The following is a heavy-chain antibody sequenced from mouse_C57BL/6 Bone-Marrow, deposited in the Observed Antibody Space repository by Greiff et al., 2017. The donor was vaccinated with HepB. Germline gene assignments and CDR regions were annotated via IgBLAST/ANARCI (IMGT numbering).Heavy chain of an antibody. Sequence: EVKLVESGGGLVQPGESLKLSCESNEYEFPSHDMSWVRKTPEKRLELVAAINSDGGSTYYPDTMERRFISSGDNTKKTLYLQMSSLRSEDTALYYCAREDGYDGYYFDYWGQGTTLTVSS. D-gene: IGHD2-2*01. CDR2: INSDGGST. CDR1: EYEFPSHD. J-gene: IGHJ2*01. V-gene: IGHV5-2*01. CDR3: AREDGYDGYYFDY.